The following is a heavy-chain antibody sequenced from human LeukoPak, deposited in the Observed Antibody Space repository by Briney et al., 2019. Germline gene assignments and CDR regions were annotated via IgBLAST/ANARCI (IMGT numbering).Heavy chain of an antibody. J-gene: IGHJ3*02. CDR1: GSSISSSNW. CDR3: ARGGYSYGHTFDI. Sequence: SETLSLTCAVSGSSISSSNWWSWVRQPPGKGLEWIGEIYHSGSTNYNPSLKSRVTISVDKSKNQFSLKLSSVTAADTAVYYCARGGYSYGHTFDIWGQGTTVTVSS. CDR2: IYHSGST. D-gene: IGHD5-18*01. V-gene: IGHV4-4*02.